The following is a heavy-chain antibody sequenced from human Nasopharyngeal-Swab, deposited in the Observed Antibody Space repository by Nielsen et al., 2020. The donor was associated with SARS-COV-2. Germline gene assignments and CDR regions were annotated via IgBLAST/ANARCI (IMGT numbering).Heavy chain of an antibody. V-gene: IGHV4-34*01. CDR1: GGSFSGYY. Sequence: SETLSLTCAVYGGSFSGYYWSWIRQPPGKGLEWIGEINHSGSTNYNPSLKSRVTISVDTSKNQFSLKLSSVTAADTAVYYCARVPGYYYYYMDVWGKGTTVTVS. J-gene: IGHJ6*03. CDR2: INHSGST. CDR3: ARVPGYYYYYMDV.